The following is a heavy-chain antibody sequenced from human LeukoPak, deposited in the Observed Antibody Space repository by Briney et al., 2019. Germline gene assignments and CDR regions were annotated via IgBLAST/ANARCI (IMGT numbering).Heavy chain of an antibody. CDR2: INHSGST. D-gene: IGHD3-10*01. CDR3: ARGVTMVRGAYDY. CDR1: GGSFSGCY. J-gene: IGHJ4*02. Sequence: SETLSLTCAVYGGSFSGCYWSWIRQPPGKGLEWIGEINHSGSTNYNPSLKSRVTISVDTSKNQFSLKLSSVTAADTAVYYCARGVTMVRGAYDYWGQGTLVTVSS. V-gene: IGHV4-34*01.